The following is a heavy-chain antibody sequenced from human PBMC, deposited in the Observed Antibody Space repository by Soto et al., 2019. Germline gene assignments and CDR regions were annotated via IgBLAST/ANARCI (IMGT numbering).Heavy chain of an antibody. Sequence: QVQLQESGPGLVKPSQTLSLTCTVSGGSIRSGGYYWSWIRQHPGKGLEWIGYIYYSGSPYYNPSLKSRVTISLDTSKNQFSLKLSSVTAADTAVYYCARATRRNCSGGSCYRDGFDYWGQGTLVTVSS. CDR3: ARATRRNCSGGSCYRDGFDY. CDR1: GGSIRSGGYY. J-gene: IGHJ4*02. V-gene: IGHV4-31*03. CDR2: IYYSGSP. D-gene: IGHD2-15*01.